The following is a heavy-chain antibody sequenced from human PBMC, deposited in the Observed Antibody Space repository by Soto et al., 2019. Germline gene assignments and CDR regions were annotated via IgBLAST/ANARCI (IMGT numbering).Heavy chain of an antibody. CDR3: ARQIYDSDTGPNFQYYFDS. CDR1: GYSFAGYW. J-gene: IGHJ4*02. Sequence: GESLKISCKGSGYSFAGYWITWVRQKPGKGLEWMGRIDPSDSQTYYSPSFRGHVTISVTKSITTVFLQWSSLRATDTAMYYCARQIYDSDTGPNFQYYFDSWGQGTPVTVSS. V-gene: IGHV5-10-1*01. D-gene: IGHD3-22*01. CDR2: IDPSDSQT.